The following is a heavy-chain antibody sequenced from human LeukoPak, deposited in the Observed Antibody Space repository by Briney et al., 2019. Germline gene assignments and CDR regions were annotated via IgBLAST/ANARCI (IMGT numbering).Heavy chain of an antibody. D-gene: IGHD2-2*01. J-gene: IGHJ4*02. V-gene: IGHV3-30-3*01. CDR2: ISYDGSNK. CDR3: ARASGEYQLLYDY. Sequence: GRSLRLSCAASGFTFSSYAMHWVRQAPGKGLEWVAVISYDGSNKYYADSAKGRFTISRDNSKNTLYLQMNSLRAEDTAVYYCARASGEYQLLYDYWGQGTLVTVSS. CDR1: GFTFSSYA.